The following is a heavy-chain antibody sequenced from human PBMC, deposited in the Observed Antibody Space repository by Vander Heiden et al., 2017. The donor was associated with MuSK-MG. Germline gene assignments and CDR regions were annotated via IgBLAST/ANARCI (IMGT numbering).Heavy chain of an antibody. CDR1: GYTFTSYY. D-gene: IGHD3-16*02. CDR3: ARRYDYVWGSYRYIHGGFYFDY. V-gene: IGHV1-46*01. Sequence: QVQLVQSGAEVKQPGASVKVSCKASGYTFTSYYMHWVRQAPGQRLEWMGIINPSGGSTSYEQKFQGRVTMTRETSTSTVYMELSSLRSEDTAVYYCARRYDYVWGSYRYIHGGFYFDYWGQGTLVTVSS. CDR2: INPSGGST. J-gene: IGHJ4*02.